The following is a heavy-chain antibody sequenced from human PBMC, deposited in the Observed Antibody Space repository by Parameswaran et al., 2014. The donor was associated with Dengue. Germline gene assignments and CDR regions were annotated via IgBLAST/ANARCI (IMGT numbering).Heavy chain of an antibody. V-gene: IGHV4-34*01. CDR3: ARAIVPAAIEGRDYYYMDV. Sequence: RWIRQPQEGLEWIGEINHSGSTNYNPSLKSRVTISVDTSKNQFSLKLSSVTAADTAVYYCARAIVPAAIEGRDYYYMDVWGKGTTVTVSS. J-gene: IGHJ6*03. CDR2: INHSGST. D-gene: IGHD2-2*02.